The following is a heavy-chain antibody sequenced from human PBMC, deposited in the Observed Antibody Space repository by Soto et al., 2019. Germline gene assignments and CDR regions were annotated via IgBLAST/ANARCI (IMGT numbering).Heavy chain of an antibody. CDR1: GYTFTSYA. CDR2: INAGNGNT. Sequence: ASVKVSCKASGYTFTSYAMNWVRQAPGQRLEWMGWINAGNGNTKYSQKFQGRVTITRDTSASTAYMELSSLRSEDTAVYYCAKDHGYSYVFYFDYWGQGTLVPVSS. V-gene: IGHV1-3*01. J-gene: IGHJ4*02. D-gene: IGHD5-18*01. CDR3: AKDHGYSYVFYFDY.